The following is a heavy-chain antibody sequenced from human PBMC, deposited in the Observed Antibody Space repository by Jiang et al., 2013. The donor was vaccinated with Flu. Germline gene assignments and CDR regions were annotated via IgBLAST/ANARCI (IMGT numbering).Heavy chain of an antibody. CDR1: GFSFSFFR. CDR3: ATLRGSSYDTYLADY. J-gene: IGHJ4*02. Sequence: VQLVESGGGVVQPGGSLRLSCAASGFSFSFFRMHWVRQSPGKGLEWVASLWHDGSNKFYADSVRGRFTISRDNSKNTLNLQMNSLRPDDTALYYCATLRGSSYDTYLADYWGQGTLVTVSS. D-gene: IGHD3-9*01. CDR2: LWHDGSNK. V-gene: IGHV3-30*02.